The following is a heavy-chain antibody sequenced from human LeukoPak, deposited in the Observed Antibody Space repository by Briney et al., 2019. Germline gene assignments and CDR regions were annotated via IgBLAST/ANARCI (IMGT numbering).Heavy chain of an antibody. Sequence: SETLSLTCTVSGGSISSSSYYWGWIRQPPGKGLEWIGSIYYSGSTYYNPSLKSRVTISVDTFKNQFSLKLSSVTAADTAVYYCARVRRYYDNLTGNKFNYYYYYMDVWGKGTTVTVSS. CDR3: ARVRRYYDNLTGNKFNYYYYYMDV. V-gene: IGHV4-39*07. J-gene: IGHJ6*03. CDR2: IYYSGST. D-gene: IGHD3-9*01. CDR1: GGSISSSSYY.